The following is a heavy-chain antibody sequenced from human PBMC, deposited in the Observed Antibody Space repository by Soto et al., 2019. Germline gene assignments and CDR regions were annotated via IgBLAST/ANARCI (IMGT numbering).Heavy chain of an antibody. V-gene: IGHV3-33*01. D-gene: IGHD4-4*01. J-gene: IGHJ3*02. CDR1: GFTFSSYG. CDR3: AREEVTGLARPHAFDI. CDR2: IWYDGSNK. Sequence: GGSLRLSCAASGFTFSSYGMHWVRQAPGKGLEWAAVIWYDGSNKYYADSVKGRFTISRDNSKNTLYLQMNSLRAEDTAVYYCAREEVTGLARPHAFDIWGQGTMVTVSS.